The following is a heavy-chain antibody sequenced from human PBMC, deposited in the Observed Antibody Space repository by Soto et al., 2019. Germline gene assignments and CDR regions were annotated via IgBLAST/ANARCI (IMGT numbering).Heavy chain of an antibody. V-gene: IGHV3-30-3*01. CDR3: ARGLPGIAVAGTDFDY. D-gene: IGHD6-19*01. CDR1: GFTFSSYA. Sequence: HPGGSLRLSCAASGFTFSSYAMHWVRQAPGKGLEWVAVISYDGSNKYYADSVKGRFTISRDNSKNTLYLQMNSLRAEDTAVYYCARGLPGIAVAGTDFDYWGQGTLVTVSS. CDR2: ISYDGSNK. J-gene: IGHJ4*02.